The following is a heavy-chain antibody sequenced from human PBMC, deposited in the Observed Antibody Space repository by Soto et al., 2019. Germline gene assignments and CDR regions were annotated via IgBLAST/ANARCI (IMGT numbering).Heavy chain of an antibody. V-gene: IGHV1-18*01. CDR2: ISAYNGNT. J-gene: IGHJ3*02. D-gene: IGHD1-26*01. CDR1: CFTFTRYG. CDR3: ARDRGWVSWSSKDAFDI. Sequence: ASGKVSCKASCFTFTRYGISWVRQAPGQGLEWMGWISAYNGNTNYAQKLQGRVTMTTDTSTSTAYMELRSLRSDDTAVYYCARDRGWVSWSSKDAFDIWGQGTMVTVS.